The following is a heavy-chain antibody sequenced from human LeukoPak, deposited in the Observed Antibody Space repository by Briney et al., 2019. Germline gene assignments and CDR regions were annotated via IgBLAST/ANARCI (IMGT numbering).Heavy chain of an antibody. J-gene: IGHJ4*02. CDR3: ARHGRYLSWLDFFDS. CDR1: GGAISSSSYY. Sequence: PSETLSLTCTVSGGAISSSSYYWGWIRQPPGKGLEWIGSMYPSGSTYYNPSLKSRVTISVDTSKNQFSLKLNSVTAADTAVYYCARHGRYLSWLDFFDSWGQGTLVTVSS. D-gene: IGHD6-19*01. CDR2: MYPSGST. V-gene: IGHV4-39*01.